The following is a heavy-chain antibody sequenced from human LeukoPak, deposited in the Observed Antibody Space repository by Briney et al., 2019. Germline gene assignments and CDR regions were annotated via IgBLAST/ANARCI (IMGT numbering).Heavy chain of an antibody. CDR2: ISSSSSYI. V-gene: IGHV3-21*01. Sequence: ETLSLTCAVYGGSFSSYYWSWVRQAPGKGLEWVSSISSSSSYIYYADSVKGRFTISRDNAKNSLYLQMNSLRAEDTAVYYCARDVDVGYCGGDCYDEPGALDYWGQGTLVTVSS. D-gene: IGHD2-21*02. J-gene: IGHJ4*02. CDR1: GGSFSSYY. CDR3: ARDVDVGYCGGDCYDEPGALDY.